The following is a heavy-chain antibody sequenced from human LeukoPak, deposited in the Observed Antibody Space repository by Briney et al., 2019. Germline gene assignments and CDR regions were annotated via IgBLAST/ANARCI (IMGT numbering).Heavy chain of an antibody. Sequence: PGGSLRLSCEASGFTFSNYSMNWVRQAPGKGLEWVAFIRYDGSNKYYADSVKGRFTISRDNSKNTLYLQMNSLRAEDTAVYYCAIYPRAYYNYYYMDVWGKGTTVTISS. CDR2: IRYDGSNK. CDR1: GFTFSNYS. D-gene: IGHD5/OR15-5a*01. J-gene: IGHJ6*03. V-gene: IGHV3-30*02. CDR3: AIYPRAYYNYYYMDV.